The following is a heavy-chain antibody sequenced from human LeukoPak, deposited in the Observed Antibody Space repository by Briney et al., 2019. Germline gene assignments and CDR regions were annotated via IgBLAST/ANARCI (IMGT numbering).Heavy chain of an antibody. CDR3: ARATAGTTLFEGIDY. J-gene: IGHJ4*02. D-gene: IGHD1-1*01. CDR2: IYHSGST. V-gene: IGHV4-38-2*02. Sequence: PSETLSLTCTVSGGSISSYYWSWIRQPPGKGLEWIGSIYHSGSTYYNPSLKSRVTISVDTSKNQFSLKLSSVTAADTAVYYCARATAGTTLFEGIDYWGQGTLVTVSS. CDR1: GGSISSYY.